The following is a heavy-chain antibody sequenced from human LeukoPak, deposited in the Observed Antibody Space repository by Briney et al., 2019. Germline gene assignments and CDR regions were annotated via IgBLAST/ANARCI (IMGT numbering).Heavy chain of an antibody. CDR3: ARDPGYNEAFDI. CDR2: IWYDGSNK. Sequence: GGSLRLSCAASGFTFSSYGMHWVRQAPGKGLEWVAVIWYDGSNKYYAGSVKGRFTISRDNSKNTLYLQMNSLRAEDTAVYYCARDPGYNEAFDIWGQGTMVTVSS. V-gene: IGHV3-33*01. D-gene: IGHD5-12*01. CDR1: GFTFSSYG. J-gene: IGHJ3*02.